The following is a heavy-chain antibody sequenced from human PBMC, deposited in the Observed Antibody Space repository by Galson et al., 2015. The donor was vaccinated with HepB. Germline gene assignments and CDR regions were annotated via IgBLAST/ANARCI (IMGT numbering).Heavy chain of an antibody. CDR1: GFTFSSYA. V-gene: IGHV3-30*04. CDR3: AMDLYDSSYGRVFDY. J-gene: IGHJ4*02. Sequence: SLRLSCAASGFTFSSYAMHWVRQAPGKGLEWVAVISYDGSKKYYADSVKGRFTISRDNSKNTRSLQMNSLRAEDTAVYYCAMDLYDSSYGRVFDYWGQGTLVTVSS. CDR2: ISYDGSKK. D-gene: IGHD3-22*01.